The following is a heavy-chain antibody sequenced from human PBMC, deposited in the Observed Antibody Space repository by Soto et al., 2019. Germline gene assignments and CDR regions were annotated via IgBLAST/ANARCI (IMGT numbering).Heavy chain of an antibody. CDR1: GFSLSTSGVG. J-gene: IGHJ6*02. Sequence: QITLKESGPTLVKPTQTLTLTCTFSGFSLSTSGVGVGWIRQPPGKALEWLALIYWDDDKRYSPSLKSRLTTPKDPPKTRVVLTMTNMALVDPATYSCAQLYSNGHYSYDGMAAWDQGPTVTVPS. V-gene: IGHV2-5*02. D-gene: IGHD4-4*01. CDR3: AQLYSNGHYSYDGMAA. CDR2: IYWDDDK.